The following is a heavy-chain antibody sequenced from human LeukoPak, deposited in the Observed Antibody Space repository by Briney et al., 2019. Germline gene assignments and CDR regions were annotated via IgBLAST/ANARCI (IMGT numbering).Heavy chain of an antibody. J-gene: IGHJ4*02. D-gene: IGHD7-27*01. CDR2: IYHSGST. CDR3: ARTNWGSFDY. CDR1: GYSISSGYY. Sequence: SETLSLTCTVSGYSISSGYYWGWIRQPPGKGLEWIGSIYHSGSTYYNPSLKSRVTISVDTSKNQFSLKLSSVTAADTAVYYCARTNWGSFDYWGLGTLVTVSS. V-gene: IGHV4-38-2*02.